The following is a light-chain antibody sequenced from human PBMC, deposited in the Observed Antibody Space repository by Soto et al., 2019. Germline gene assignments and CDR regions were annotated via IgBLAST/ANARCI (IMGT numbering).Light chain of an antibody. Sequence: QSVLTQPASVSGSPGQSITISCTGTSSDVGGYNYVSWYQQHPGKAPKLMIYDDSNRPSGVSNRFSGSKSDNMASLTISGLQAEDEADYYCSSYTSSSTLVFGGGTKLTVL. CDR1: SSDVGGYNY. CDR3: SSYTSSSTLV. V-gene: IGLV2-14*01. CDR2: DDS. J-gene: IGLJ2*01.